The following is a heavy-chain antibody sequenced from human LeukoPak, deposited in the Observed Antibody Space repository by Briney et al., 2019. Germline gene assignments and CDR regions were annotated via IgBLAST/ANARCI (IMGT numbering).Heavy chain of an antibody. D-gene: IGHD1-26*01. CDR2: ISAYNGNT. Sequence: ASVKVSCKASGYTFTSYGISWVRQAPGQGLEWMGWISAYNGNTNYAQKFQGRVTMTRDTSISTAYMELSRLRSDDTAVYYCASGGTYSGSYRWGQGTLVTVSS. V-gene: IGHV1-18*01. CDR3: ASGGTYSGSYR. CDR1: GYTFTSYG. J-gene: IGHJ4*02.